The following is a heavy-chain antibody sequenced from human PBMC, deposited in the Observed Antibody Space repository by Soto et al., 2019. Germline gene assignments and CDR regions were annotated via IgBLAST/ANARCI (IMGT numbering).Heavy chain of an antibody. D-gene: IGHD1-26*01. CDR3: VREDGVVGASSAFDS. CDR1: GFALTTYT. V-gene: IGHV3-21*01. Sequence: PGGSLRLSCVASGFALTTYTMNWVRQAPGTGLEWVSSINGRSNYKYYSDSVKVRFTVSRDNAQNSLFLQMSRLGPEDTAVYYCVREDGVVGASSAFDSWGQGTLVTVSS. CDR2: INGRSNYK. J-gene: IGHJ4*02.